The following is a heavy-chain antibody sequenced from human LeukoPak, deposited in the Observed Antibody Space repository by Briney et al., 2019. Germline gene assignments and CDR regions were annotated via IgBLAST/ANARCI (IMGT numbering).Heavy chain of an antibody. CDR3: ARPAMITFGGVIVYSFDY. D-gene: IGHD3-16*02. Sequence: ASVKVSCKASGYTFTGYYMHWVRQAPGQGLEWMGWINPNSGGTNYAQKFQGRVTMTRDTSISTAYMELSRLRSDDTAVYYCARPAMITFGGVIVYSFDYWAREPWSPSPQ. J-gene: IGHJ4*02. CDR1: GYTFTGYY. V-gene: IGHV1-2*02. CDR2: INPNSGGT.